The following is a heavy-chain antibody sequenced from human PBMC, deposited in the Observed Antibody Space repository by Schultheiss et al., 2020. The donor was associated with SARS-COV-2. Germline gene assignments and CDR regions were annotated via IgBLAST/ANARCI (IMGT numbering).Heavy chain of an antibody. Sequence: SETLSLTCTVSGGSISSGDYYWSWIRQHPGKGLEWIGYIYYSGSTYYNLSLKSRVTISVDTYKNQFSLQLSSVTAADTAVYYCASRYGDYFDYWGQGTLVTVSS. CDR2: IYYSGST. J-gene: IGHJ4*02. D-gene: IGHD4-17*01. CDR3: ASRYGDYFDY. V-gene: IGHV4-31*03. CDR1: GGSISSGDYY.